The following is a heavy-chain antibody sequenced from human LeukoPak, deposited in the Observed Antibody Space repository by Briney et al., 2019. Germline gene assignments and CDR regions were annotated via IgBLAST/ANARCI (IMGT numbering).Heavy chain of an antibody. D-gene: IGHD3-16*01. V-gene: IGHV3-23*01. Sequence: PGGSLRLSCAASGFTFSNYAMSWVRQAPGKGLEWVSAISGGGSSTYYADSVKGRFTISRDNPMNTLSLQMNSLRAEDTAVYYCANRRIGGGMDVWGQGTTVTVSS. CDR1: GFTFSNYA. CDR2: ISGGGSST. J-gene: IGHJ6*02. CDR3: ANRRIGGGMDV.